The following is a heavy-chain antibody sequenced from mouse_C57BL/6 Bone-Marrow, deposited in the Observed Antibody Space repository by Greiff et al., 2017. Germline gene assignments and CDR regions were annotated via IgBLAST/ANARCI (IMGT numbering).Heavy chain of an antibody. J-gene: IGHJ4*01. D-gene: IGHD2-10*02. Sequence: QVQLQQSGAELVRPGASVTLSCKASGYTFTDYEMHWVKQTPVHGLEWIGAIDPETGGTAYNQKFKGKAILTADKSSSTAYMELRSLTSEDSAVYYCTRWYGNFQYYYAMDYWGQGTSVTVSS. CDR2: IDPETGGT. CDR3: TRWYGNFQYYYAMDY. V-gene: IGHV1-15*01. CDR1: GYTFTDYE.